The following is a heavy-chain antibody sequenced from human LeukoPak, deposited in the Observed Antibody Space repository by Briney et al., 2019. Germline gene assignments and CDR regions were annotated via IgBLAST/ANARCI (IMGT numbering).Heavy chain of an antibody. CDR3: ARAGLVPAYGMDV. CDR2: ITSGGSTT. CDR1: GFTLSGYE. J-gene: IGHJ6*02. D-gene: IGHD2-2*01. Sequence: PGGSLRLSCAASGFTLSGYEMNWVRQAPGKGLEWLSYITSGGSTTYYADSVKGRLTISRDNAKNSLYLQMNSLRVEDTAVYYCARAGLVPAYGMDVWGQGTTVTVSS. V-gene: IGHV3-48*03.